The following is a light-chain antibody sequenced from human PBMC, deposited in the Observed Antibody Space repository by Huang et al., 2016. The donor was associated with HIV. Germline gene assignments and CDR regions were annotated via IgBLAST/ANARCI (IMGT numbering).Light chain of an antibody. CDR3: QQYNNWPWT. J-gene: IGKJ1*01. CDR2: GAS. CDR1: QSVRSN. V-gene: IGKV3-15*01. Sequence: EIVMTQSPATLSVSPGERATLSCRASQSVRSNLAWYQQKPGQAPRLLIYGASTRATGIPARFSGSGSGAEFTLTINSLQSEDFAIYCCQQYNNWPWTFGQGTKVEIK.